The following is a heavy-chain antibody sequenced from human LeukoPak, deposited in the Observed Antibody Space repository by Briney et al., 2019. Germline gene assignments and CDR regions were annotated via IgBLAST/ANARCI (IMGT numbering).Heavy chain of an antibody. J-gene: IGHJ4*02. Sequence: GASVKISCKASGGTFSSYAINWVRQATGQGLEWMGWMNPNSGNTGYAQKFQGRVTMTRNTSISTAYMELSSLRSEDTAVYYCATNLDLYTAMGYWGQGTLVTVSS. V-gene: IGHV1-8*02. CDR3: ATNLDLYTAMGY. CDR2: MNPNSGNT. CDR1: GGTFSSYA. D-gene: IGHD5-18*01.